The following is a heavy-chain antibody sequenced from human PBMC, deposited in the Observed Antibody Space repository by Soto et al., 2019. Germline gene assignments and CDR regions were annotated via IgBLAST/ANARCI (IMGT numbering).Heavy chain of an antibody. J-gene: IGHJ6*02. CDR2: INPKSGGT. V-gene: IGHV1-2*04. CDR1: GYSFTDYH. D-gene: IGHD2-8*01. Sequence: ASVKVSCKASGYSFTDYHIHWVRQAPGQGLERLGRINPKSGGTSTAQKFQGWVTMTRDRSISTVYMELTRLRSDDTAVYFCARGHSTDCSNGVCSFFYNHEMDVWGQGTTVTVSS. CDR3: ARGHSTDCSNGVCSFFYNHEMDV.